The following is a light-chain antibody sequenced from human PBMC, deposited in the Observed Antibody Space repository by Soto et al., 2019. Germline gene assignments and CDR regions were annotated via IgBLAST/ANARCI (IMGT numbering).Light chain of an antibody. CDR2: EGS. CDR1: SSDVGIKTL. V-gene: IGLV2-23*01. J-gene: IGLJ1*01. Sequence: PASVSGPPGKSFTFPCTGTSSDVGIKTLFSCNQQHPGKASKLVIFEGSQRPSGVSNRFSGSKSGNTASLTISGLQAEDEADYYCCSYAGSSTSYVFGTGTKVTVL. CDR3: CSYAGSSTSYV.